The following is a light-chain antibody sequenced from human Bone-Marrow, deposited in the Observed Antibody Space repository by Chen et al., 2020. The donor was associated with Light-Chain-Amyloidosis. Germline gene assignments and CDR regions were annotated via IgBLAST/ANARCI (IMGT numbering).Light chain of an antibody. V-gene: IGKV3-20*01. CDR1: QTIRSNY. J-gene: IGKJ4*01. CDR3: PQYGTSPLT. CDR2: GSS. Sequence: EIVLTQSPGTLSLSPGEGANLSCRASQTIRSNYLTWYQQKFGQAPRLLIYGSSSRATGIPDRFTGSGSGTDFTLTIHRLEPEDFAMYYCPQYGTSPLTVGGGTKVEI.